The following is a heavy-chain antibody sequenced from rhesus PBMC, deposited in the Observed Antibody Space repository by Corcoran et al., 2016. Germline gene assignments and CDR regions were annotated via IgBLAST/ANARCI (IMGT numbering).Heavy chain of an antibody. CDR2: IGGSSGST. CDR1: GYSISSGYG. J-gene: IGHJ4*01. CDR3: ARGYCTSTTCWNFDY. Sequence: QVQLQESGPGLVKPSETLSLTCAVCGYSISSGYGWSWICQPPGKGLEWIGYIGGSSGSTNYNPSLTRRVTISKDTSKNQFSLKLRSVTAADTAVYYCARGYCTSTTCWNFDYWGQGVLVTVSS. D-gene: IGHD2-2*01. V-gene: IGHV4-127*01.